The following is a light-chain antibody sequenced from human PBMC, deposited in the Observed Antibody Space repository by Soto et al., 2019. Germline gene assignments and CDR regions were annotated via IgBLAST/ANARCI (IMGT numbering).Light chain of an antibody. Sequence: QSALTQPASVSGSPGQSITISCTGTSSDIGAYNYVSWYQQYPGKAPKLMIYDVSDRPSGVSNRFSGSKSGNTASLTISGLQAEDEADYYCASYTTSSNTVFGTGTKLTVL. CDR2: DVS. J-gene: IGLJ1*01. CDR1: SSDIGAYNY. CDR3: ASYTTSSNTV. V-gene: IGLV2-14*01.